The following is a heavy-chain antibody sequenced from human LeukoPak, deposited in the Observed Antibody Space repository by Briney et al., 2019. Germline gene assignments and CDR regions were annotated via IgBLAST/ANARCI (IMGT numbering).Heavy chain of an antibody. Sequence: GGSLRLSCAASGFIFSNYGMNWVRQASGKGLEWVSGITENGRKTYYADSVKGRFSISRDNSKSTLYLQMSDLRAEDTAVYYCAKITMATTPNYWGQGTLVTVSP. V-gene: IGHV3-23*01. CDR1: GFIFSNYG. CDR3: AKITMATTPNY. J-gene: IGHJ4*02. D-gene: IGHD3-10*01. CDR2: ITENGRKT.